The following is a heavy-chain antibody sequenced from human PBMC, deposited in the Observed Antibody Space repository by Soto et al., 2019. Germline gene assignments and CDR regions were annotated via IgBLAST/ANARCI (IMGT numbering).Heavy chain of an antibody. V-gene: IGHV2-26*02. CDR3: ARIGSGYYNWSAP. Sequence: QVTFKESGPVLVEPTETLTLTCTVSGFSLSNASMGVSWIRQPPGKSLEWLGHIFSNDAKSYTTSLTSSLTFSRDTSKCQVVLSMTNMDTVDTAKYYCARIGSGYYNWSAPRGQGTLVTVSS. D-gene: IGHD3-3*01. J-gene: IGHJ5*02. CDR1: GFSLSNASMG. CDR2: IFSNDAK.